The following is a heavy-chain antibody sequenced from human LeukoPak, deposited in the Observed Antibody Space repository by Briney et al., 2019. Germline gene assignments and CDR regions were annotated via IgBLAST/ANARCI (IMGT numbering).Heavy chain of an antibody. J-gene: IGHJ3*02. CDR3: AKDTDPLRHSEDAFDI. CDR1: GFTFSSYG. CDR2: IWYDGSNK. V-gene: IGHV3-33*06. Sequence: GGSLRLSCAASGFTFSSYGMHWVRQAPGKGLEWVAVIWYDGSNKYYADSVKGRFTISRDNSKNTLYLQMNSLRAEDTAVYYCAKDTDPLRHSEDAFDIWGQGTMVTVSS. D-gene: IGHD3-16*01.